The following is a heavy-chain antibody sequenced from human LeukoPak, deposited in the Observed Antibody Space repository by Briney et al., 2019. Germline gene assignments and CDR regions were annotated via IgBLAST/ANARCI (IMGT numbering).Heavy chain of an antibody. V-gene: IGHV3-48*03. CDR1: GFTFSSYE. CDR3: ARSSHYYDSSGYSTFDY. D-gene: IGHD3-22*01. CDR2: ISSSGSTI. J-gene: IGHJ4*02. Sequence: GGSLRLSCAASGFTFSSYEMNWVSQAPGKGLEWVSYISSSGSTIYYADSVKGRFTISRDNAKNSLYLQMNSLRAEDTAVYYCARSSHYYDSSGYSTFDYWGQGTLVTVSS.